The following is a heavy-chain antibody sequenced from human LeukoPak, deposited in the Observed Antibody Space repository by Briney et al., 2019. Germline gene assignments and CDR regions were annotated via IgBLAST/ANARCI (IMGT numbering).Heavy chain of an antibody. V-gene: IGHV3-21*01. CDR2: ISSSSSYI. J-gene: IGHJ6*02. Sequence: GGSLRLSCAASGFTFSSYSMNWVRQAPGKGLEWVSSISSSSSYIYYADSVKGRFTISRDNAKNSLYLQMNSLRAEDTAVYYCARGAGRGGWGNYYYYGMDVWGQGTTVTVSS. CDR3: ARGAGRGGWGNYYYYGMDV. CDR1: GFTFSSYS. D-gene: IGHD6-19*01.